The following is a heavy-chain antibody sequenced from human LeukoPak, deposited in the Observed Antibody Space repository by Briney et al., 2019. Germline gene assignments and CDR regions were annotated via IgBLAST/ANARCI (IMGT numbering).Heavy chain of an antibody. Sequence: GGSLRLSCAASGFTFINAWMTWVRQAPGKGLEWVSVVYSGGDTYYADSVKGRFTISRDNSKNTLYLQMNSLRAEDTAVYYCARAFGDYWGQGTLVTVSS. J-gene: IGHJ4*02. V-gene: IGHV3-66*01. CDR3: ARAFGDY. D-gene: IGHD3-10*01. CDR1: GFTFINAW. CDR2: VYSGGDT.